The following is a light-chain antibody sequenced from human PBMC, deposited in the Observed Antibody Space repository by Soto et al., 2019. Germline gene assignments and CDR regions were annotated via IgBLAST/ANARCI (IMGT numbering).Light chain of an antibody. V-gene: IGKV1-5*03. CDR3: QQYNTYPLT. CDR2: KAS. Sequence: DIQMTQSPSTLSASVGDSVTITCRASQSISPWLAWYQQKPGKAPTLLIYKASSLEGGVPSRFSGSGSGTDFNITISSLQPDDFATYYCQQYNTYPLTSGGGTKVDIK. CDR1: QSISPW. J-gene: IGKJ4*01.